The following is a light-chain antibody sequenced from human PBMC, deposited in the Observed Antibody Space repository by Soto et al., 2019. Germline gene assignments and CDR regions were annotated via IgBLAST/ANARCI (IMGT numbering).Light chain of an antibody. CDR2: DVS. J-gene: IGLJ1*01. Sequence: QSALTQPRSVSGSPGQSVTISCTGTSSDVGGYNHVSWYQQHPGKAPKLMIYDVSKRPSGVPDRFSGSKSGNTASLTISGIQAEDEADYYCCSYAGSIYVFGTGTKVTVL. V-gene: IGLV2-11*01. CDR3: CSYAGSIYV. CDR1: SSDVGGYNH.